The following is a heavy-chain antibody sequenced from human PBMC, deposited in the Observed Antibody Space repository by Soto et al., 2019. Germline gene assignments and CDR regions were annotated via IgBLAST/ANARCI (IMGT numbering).Heavy chain of an antibody. CDR2: IYYSGST. D-gene: IGHD3-3*01. CDR3: ARGSAYYDFWSGYYFDY. CDR1: GGSISSGGYY. V-gene: IGHV4-31*03. J-gene: IGHJ4*02. Sequence: PSETLSLTCTVSGGSISSGGYYWSWIRQHPGKGLEWIGYIYYSGSTYYNPSLKSRVTISVDTSKNQCSLKLSSVTAADTAVYYCARGSAYYDFWSGYYFDYWGQGTLVTVSS.